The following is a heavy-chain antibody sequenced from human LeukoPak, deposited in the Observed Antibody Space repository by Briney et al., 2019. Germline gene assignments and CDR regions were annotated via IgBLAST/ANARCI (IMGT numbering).Heavy chain of an antibody. Sequence: GGSLRLSCAASGFTFSNCAMSWVRQAPGKGRVWVSRISTDGSSTNYADSLKGRFTISRDNARNTLYLLMNRLRSEDTAVYYCAREEGYCSCPDYWGQGTLVTVSS. V-gene: IGHV3-74*01. CDR2: ISTDGSST. CDR1: GFTFSNCA. D-gene: IGHD2-15*01. CDR3: AREEGYCSCPDY. J-gene: IGHJ4*02.